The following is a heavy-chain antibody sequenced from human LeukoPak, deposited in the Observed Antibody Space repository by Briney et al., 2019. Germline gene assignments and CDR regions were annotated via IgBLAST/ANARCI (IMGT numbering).Heavy chain of an antibody. CDR2: IYYSGST. V-gene: IGHV4-39*07. Sequence: SETLSLTCTVSGGSISSSSYYWGWLRQPPGKGLEWIGSIYYSGSTYYNPPLKSRVTISVDTSKNTFSLTLSSVTAADTAAFYCSRVPRYCSNTSCYRGEYFFDYWGQGTPLSVSS. D-gene: IGHD2-2*01. J-gene: IGHJ4*02. CDR3: SRVPRYCSNTSCYRGEYFFDY. CDR1: GGSISSSSYY.